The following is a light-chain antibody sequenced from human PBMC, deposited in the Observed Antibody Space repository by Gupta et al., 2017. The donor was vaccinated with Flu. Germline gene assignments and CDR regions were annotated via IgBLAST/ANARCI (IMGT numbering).Light chain of an antibody. CDR3: QQSDIAPYT. CDR1: QSITNF. V-gene: IGKV1-39*01. Sequence: DTQMTQSPSSLSASVGDRVTITCRASQSITNFLNWYQHKAGKAPKLLIYATSTLQSGVPSRFNGSGSGTEFTLTISSLQPEDFATYYCQQSDIAPYTFGQGTTLEIK. J-gene: IGKJ2*01. CDR2: ATS.